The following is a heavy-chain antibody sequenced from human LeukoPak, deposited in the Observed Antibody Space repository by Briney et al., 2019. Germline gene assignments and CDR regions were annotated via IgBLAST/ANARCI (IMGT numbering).Heavy chain of an antibody. CDR2: MNPNSGNT. CDR3: ARNVVIAAAVHTAYYYYGMDV. Sequence: GASVKVSCKASGYTFTSYDINWVRQATGQGLEWMGWMNPNSGNTGYAQKFQGRVTITADKSTSTAYMELSSLRSEDTAVYYCARNVVIAAAVHTAYYYYGMDVWGQGTTVTVSS. CDR1: GYTFTSYD. J-gene: IGHJ6*02. V-gene: IGHV1-8*01. D-gene: IGHD6-13*01.